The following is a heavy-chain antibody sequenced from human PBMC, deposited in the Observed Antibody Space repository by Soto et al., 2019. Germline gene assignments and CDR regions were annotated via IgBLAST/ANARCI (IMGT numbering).Heavy chain of an antibody. CDR1: VGSISSNY. D-gene: IGHD3-9*01. Sequence: PSETLSLTCTVSVGSISSNYWSWMRQPPGKGLEWIGYFYYTGSTNYNPSLKSRVTISVATSKNQFSLQLSSVTAADTAVYYCARVSRYFDWLLYFDYWGQGTLVTVSS. J-gene: IGHJ4*02. CDR3: ARVSRYFDWLLYFDY. V-gene: IGHV4-59*01. CDR2: FYYTGST.